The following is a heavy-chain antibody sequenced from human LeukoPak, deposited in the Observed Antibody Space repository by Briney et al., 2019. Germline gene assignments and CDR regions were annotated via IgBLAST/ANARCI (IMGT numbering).Heavy chain of an antibody. J-gene: IGHJ2*01. CDR2: INPNSGGT. CDR1: GYTFTGYY. D-gene: IGHD3-10*01. Sequence: GASVKVSCKASGYTFTGYYMHWVRQAPGQGLGWMGWINPNSGGTNYAQKFQGRVTMTRDTSISTAYMELSRLRSDDTAVYYCARALGTMVRGVITNYFDLWGRGSLVTVSS. V-gene: IGHV1-2*02. CDR3: ARALGTMVRGVITNYFDL.